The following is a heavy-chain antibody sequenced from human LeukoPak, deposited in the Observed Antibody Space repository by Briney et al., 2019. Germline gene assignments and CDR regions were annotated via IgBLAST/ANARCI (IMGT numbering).Heavy chain of an antibody. J-gene: IGHJ4*02. CDR2: ISDSGGST. CDR3: AKTLWGLTLLSSDY. D-gene: IGHD3-16*01. V-gene: IGHV3-23*01. CDR1: GFTFSSYA. Sequence: GGSLRLSCAASGFTFSSYAMTWVRQAPGKGLEWVSGISDSGGSTRYADSVKGRFTISRDNSKNTLYLHMNSLRLEDTAVYWCAKTLWGLTLLSSDYWGQGTLVTVSS.